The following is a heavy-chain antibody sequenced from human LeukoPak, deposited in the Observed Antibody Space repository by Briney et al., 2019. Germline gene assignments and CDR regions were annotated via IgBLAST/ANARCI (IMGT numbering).Heavy chain of an antibody. J-gene: IGHJ4*02. CDR2: MSGSGAST. Sequence: PGGSLRLSCAASGFTFTSYAMSWVRQAPGKGLEWVSAMSGSGASTYYADSVKGRFTISRDNSKNTLYLQMNSLRAEDTAVYYCAKVGGGWYGDYFDYWGQGTLVTVSS. V-gene: IGHV3-23*01. D-gene: IGHD6-19*01. CDR3: AKVGGGWYGDYFDY. CDR1: GFTFTSYA.